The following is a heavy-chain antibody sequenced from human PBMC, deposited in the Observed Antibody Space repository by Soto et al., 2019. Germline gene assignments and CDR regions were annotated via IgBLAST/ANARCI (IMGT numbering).Heavy chain of an antibody. J-gene: IGHJ4*02. V-gene: IGHV1-46*01. D-gene: IGHD3-22*01. CDR1: GYTFTSYY. CDR3: ARDPPASYDSSGYYGLDY. Sequence: ASVKVSCKASGYTFTSYYMHWVRQAPGQGLEWMGIINPSGGSTSYAQKFQGRVTMTRDTSTSTVYMELSSLRSEDTAVYYCARDPPASYDSSGYYGLDYWGQGTLVTVSS. CDR2: INPSGGST.